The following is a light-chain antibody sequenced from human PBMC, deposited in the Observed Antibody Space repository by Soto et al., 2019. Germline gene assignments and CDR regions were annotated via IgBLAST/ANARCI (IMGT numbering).Light chain of an antibody. Sequence: EIVLTQSPGSLSLSPGERATLSCRASQSVSSTFFAWYQQRPGQAPRLLVYGASSRATGIPERFSGSGSGKDFTLTISRLEPEDFAVYYCQQFDSSVTFGQGTKVEIK. CDR2: GAS. CDR3: QQFDSSVT. CDR1: QSVSSTF. J-gene: IGKJ1*01. V-gene: IGKV3-20*01.